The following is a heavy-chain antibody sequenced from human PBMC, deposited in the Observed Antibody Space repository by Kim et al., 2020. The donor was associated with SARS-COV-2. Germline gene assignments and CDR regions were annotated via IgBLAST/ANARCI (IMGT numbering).Heavy chain of an antibody. J-gene: IGHJ5*02. CDR2: MSFDERNI. Sequence: GGSLRLSCAASGISFSFYGVHWIRQAPGKGLEWVAAMSFDERNIFYVDSVRGRFTISKDSSKNTVYLQMDSLRPEDTALYYCAKDVYIGSETKNNLANLFDPWGRGTLVTVSS. V-gene: IGHV3-30*18. D-gene: IGHD3-10*01. CDR1: GISFSFYG. CDR3: AKDVYIGSETKNNLANLFDP.